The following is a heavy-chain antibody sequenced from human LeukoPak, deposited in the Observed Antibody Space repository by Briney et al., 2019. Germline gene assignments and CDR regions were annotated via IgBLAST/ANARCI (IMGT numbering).Heavy chain of an antibody. CDR1: GGSISRYH. V-gene: IGHV4-4*07. CDR3: ARGHSDSWSVFDY. J-gene: IGHJ4*02. CDR2: MQTSGRI. D-gene: IGHD6-13*01. Sequence: KPSETLSLTCTVSGGSISRYHWSWIRQPAGKGLEWIGRMQTSGRIDYNLSLKSRLTMSVDRSKNQLSLKLSSVIAADTAVYYCARGHSDSWSVFDYWGQGTLVTISS.